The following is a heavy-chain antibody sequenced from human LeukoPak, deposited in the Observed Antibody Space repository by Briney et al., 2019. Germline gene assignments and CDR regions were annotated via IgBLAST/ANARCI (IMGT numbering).Heavy chain of an antibody. CDR1: GGSISSGDYY. J-gene: IGHJ4*02. D-gene: IGHD1-26*01. V-gene: IGHV4-30-4*08. CDR2: IYYSGST. CDR3: ARENKPLSGSYNY. Sequence: SETLSLTCTVSGGSISSGDYYWSWIPQPPGKGLEWIGYIYYSGSTYYNPSLKSRVTISVDTSKNQFSLKLSSVTAADTAVYYCARENKPLSGSYNYWGQGTLVTVSS.